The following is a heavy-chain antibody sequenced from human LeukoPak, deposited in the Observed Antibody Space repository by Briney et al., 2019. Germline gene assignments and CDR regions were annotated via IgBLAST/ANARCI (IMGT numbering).Heavy chain of an antibody. V-gene: IGHV4-59*13. Sequence: PSETLSLTCTVSGGSISSYYWSWIRQPPGKGLEWIGYIYYSGSTNYNPSLKSRVTISVDTSKNQFSLKLSSVTAADTAVYYCARGPYYYDSSGYYYYYGMDVWGQGTTVTVSS. CDR3: ARGPYYYDSSGYYYYYGMDV. J-gene: IGHJ6*02. CDR2: IYYSGST. CDR1: GGSISSYY. D-gene: IGHD3-22*01.